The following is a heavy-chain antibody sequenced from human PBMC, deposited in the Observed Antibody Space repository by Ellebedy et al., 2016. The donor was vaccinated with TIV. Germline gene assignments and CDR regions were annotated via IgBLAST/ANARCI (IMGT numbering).Heavy chain of an antibody. CDR2: IRYDRSIE. V-gene: IGHV3-30*02. J-gene: IGHJ4*02. Sequence: GESLKISCAASGFTFSIYGMHWVRQAPGKGLEWVAFIRYDRSIEHYADSVKGRFTISRDNSKNTLYLQMNRLRTEDTAVYYCAKDGYNGYGGYWGQGTLVTVSS. CDR3: AKDGYNGYGGY. D-gene: IGHD5-12*01. CDR1: GFTFSIYG.